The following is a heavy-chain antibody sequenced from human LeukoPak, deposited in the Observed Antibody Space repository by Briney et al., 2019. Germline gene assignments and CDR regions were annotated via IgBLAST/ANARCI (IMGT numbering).Heavy chain of an antibody. CDR3: ARQVTGTTRRFDP. D-gene: IGHD1-7*01. Sequence: SETLSLTCTVSGGSISSYYWSWIRQSPGKGLEWIGYIYYSGSTNYNPSLKSRLTISVDTSKNQFSLKLSSVTAADTAVYYCARQVTGTTRRFDPWGQGTLVTVSS. CDR1: GGSISSYY. CDR2: IYYSGST. V-gene: IGHV4-59*08. J-gene: IGHJ5*02.